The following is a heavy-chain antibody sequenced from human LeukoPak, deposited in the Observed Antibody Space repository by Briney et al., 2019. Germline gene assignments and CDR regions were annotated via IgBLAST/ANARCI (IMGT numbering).Heavy chain of an antibody. V-gene: IGHV5-51*01. CDR3: ARRDGYNWPAVYY. CDR2: IYPGDSDT. J-gene: IGHJ4*02. CDR1: GYSFTSYW. D-gene: IGHD5-24*01. Sequence: GESLKISFKGPGYSFTSYWIGWVRQIPGKGLEGMGIIYPGDSDTRYSPSFQGQVTISADQSISTAYLQWSSLKASDTAMDYCARRDGYNWPAVYYWGQGTLVTVSS.